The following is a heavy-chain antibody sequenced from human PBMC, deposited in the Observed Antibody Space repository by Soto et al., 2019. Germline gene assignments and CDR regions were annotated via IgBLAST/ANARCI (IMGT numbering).Heavy chain of an antibody. D-gene: IGHD2-21*02. Sequence: QVQLVQSGAEVKKPGSSVKVSCKASGGTFSSYAISWVRQAPGQGLEWMGGIIPIFGTADYAQKFQGRVTITADESTSTAYMELSSLRSEDTAVYYCASHCGGDCYSRSPPYYYYGMDVCGQGTTVTVSS. CDR3: ASHCGGDCYSRSPPYYYYGMDV. CDR2: IIPIFGTA. J-gene: IGHJ6*02. V-gene: IGHV1-69*12. CDR1: GGTFSSYA.